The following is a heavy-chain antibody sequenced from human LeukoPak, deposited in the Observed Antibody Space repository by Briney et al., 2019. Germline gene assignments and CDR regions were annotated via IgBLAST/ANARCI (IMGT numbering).Heavy chain of an antibody. D-gene: IGHD3-10*01. CDR3: ASTSYFYGMDV. J-gene: IGHJ6*02. CDR2: IKQDGSEK. CDR1: KFTFSSYW. Sequence: AGGSLRLSCVASKFTFSSYWMSWVRQAPGKGLEWVANIKQDGSEKYYVDSMKGRFIISRDNAKNSLYLQMNSLRAEDTAVYYCASTSYFYGMDVWGQGTTVTVSS. V-gene: IGHV3-7*01.